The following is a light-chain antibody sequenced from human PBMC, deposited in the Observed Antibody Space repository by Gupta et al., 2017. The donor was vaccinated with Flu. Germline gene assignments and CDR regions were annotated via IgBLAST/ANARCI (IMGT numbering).Light chain of an antibody. CDR1: QSISSY. CDR3: QQSYSTPGVT. CDR2: AAS. Sequence: DIQMTQSPSSLSAPVGDRVTITCRASQSISSYLNWYQQKPGKAPKLLIYAASSLQSGVPSRFSDSGSGTDFTLTISSLQPEDFATYYCQQSYSTPGVTFGGGTKVEIK. V-gene: IGKV1-39*01. J-gene: IGKJ4*01.